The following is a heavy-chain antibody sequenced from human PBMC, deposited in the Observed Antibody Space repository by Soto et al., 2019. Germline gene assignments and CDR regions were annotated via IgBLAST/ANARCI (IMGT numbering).Heavy chain of an antibody. J-gene: IGHJ6*02. D-gene: IGHD3-10*01. CDR2: ISYDGSNK. V-gene: IGHV3-30*18. CDR1: RFTFSSYG. Sequence: QVQLVESGGGVVQPGRSLRLSCAASRFTFSSYGMHWVRQAPGKGLEWVAVISYDGSNKYYADSVKGRFTISRDNSKNTVYLQMNSLRAEDTAVYYCAKDHFGSGSYSSYYYYGMDVWGQGTTVTVSS. CDR3: AKDHFGSGSYSSYYYYGMDV.